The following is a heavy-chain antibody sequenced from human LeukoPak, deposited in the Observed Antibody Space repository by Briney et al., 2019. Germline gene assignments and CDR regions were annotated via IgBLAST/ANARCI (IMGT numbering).Heavy chain of an antibody. D-gene: IGHD3-22*01. CDR2: INPNSGGT. CDR3: ARERSEWGYWYFDY. CDR1: GYTFTGYY. Sequence: ASVKVSCKASGYTFTGYYMHWVRQAPGQGLEWMGWINPNSGGTNYAQKFQGRVTMTRDTSISTAYMELSRLRSDDTAVYYCARERSEWGYWYFDYWGQGTLVTVSS. J-gene: IGHJ4*02. V-gene: IGHV1-2*02.